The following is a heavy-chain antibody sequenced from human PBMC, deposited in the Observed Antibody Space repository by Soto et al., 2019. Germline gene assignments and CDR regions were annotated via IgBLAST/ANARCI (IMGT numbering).Heavy chain of an antibody. V-gene: IGHV3-7*01. CDR1: GFTFSSYW. Sequence: GSLIVYWVASGFTFSSYWKSWVREAPGKGLEWVANIKGDGGAKKYVDSVKGRFAISRDNANNLVYLQMNSLRAEDTALYYCGRDEVRNGVGVWGQGTAVTVSS. J-gene: IGHJ6*02. CDR2: IKGDGGAK. CDR3: GRDEVRNGVGV.